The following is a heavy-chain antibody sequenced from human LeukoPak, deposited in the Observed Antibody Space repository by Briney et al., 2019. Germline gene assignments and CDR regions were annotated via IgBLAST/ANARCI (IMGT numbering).Heavy chain of an antibody. J-gene: IGHJ3*02. Sequence: ASVKVSCKASGYTFTSYAMHWVRQAPGQRLEWMGWINAGNGNTKCSQEFQGRVTITRDTSASTAYMELSSLRSEDMAVYYCARDLFPRPYYYDSSGYFESAFDIWGQGTMVTVSS. CDR3: ARDLFPRPYYYDSSGYFESAFDI. CDR2: INAGNGNT. V-gene: IGHV1-3*03. D-gene: IGHD3-22*01. CDR1: GYTFTSYA.